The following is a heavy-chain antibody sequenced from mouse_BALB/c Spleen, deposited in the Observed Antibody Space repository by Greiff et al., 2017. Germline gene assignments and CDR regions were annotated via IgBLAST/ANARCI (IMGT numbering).Heavy chain of an antibody. D-gene: IGHD1-1*01. CDR1: GFTFSSYA. J-gene: IGHJ2*01. CDR3: ARVGHYYGSSCYYFDY. Sequence: EVKVVESGGGLVKPGGSLKLSCAASGFTFSSYAMSWVRQSPEKRLEWVAEISSGGSYTYYPDTVTGRFTISRDNAKNTLYLEMSSLRSEDTAMYYCARVGHYYGSSCYYFDYWGQGTTLTVSS. CDR2: ISSGGSYT. V-gene: IGHV5-9-4*01.